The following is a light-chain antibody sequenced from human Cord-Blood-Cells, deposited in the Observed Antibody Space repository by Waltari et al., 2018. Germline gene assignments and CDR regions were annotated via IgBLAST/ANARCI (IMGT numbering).Light chain of an antibody. CDR3: SSYTSSSTVV. CDR1: SSDVGGYNY. Sequence: ASVSGSPGQSITISCTGTSSDVGGYNYVSWYQQHPGKAPKLMIYDVSNRPSGVSNRFSGSKSGNTASLTISGLQAEDEADYYRSSYTSSSTVVFGGGTKLTVL. V-gene: IGLV2-14*01. J-gene: IGLJ2*01. CDR2: DVS.